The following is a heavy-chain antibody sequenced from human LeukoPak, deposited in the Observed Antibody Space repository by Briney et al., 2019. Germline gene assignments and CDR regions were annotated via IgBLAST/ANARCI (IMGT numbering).Heavy chain of an antibody. J-gene: IGHJ6*03. Sequence: GGSLRLSCAASGFTFSSYAMHWVRQAPGKGPEWVAVISYDGSNKYYADSVKGRFTISRDNSKNTLYLQMNSLRAEDTAVYYCARGGSYRIVYYYMDVWGKGTTVTVSS. CDR2: ISYDGSNK. V-gene: IGHV3-30*04. D-gene: IGHD1-26*01. CDR1: GFTFSSYA. CDR3: ARGGSYRIVYYYMDV.